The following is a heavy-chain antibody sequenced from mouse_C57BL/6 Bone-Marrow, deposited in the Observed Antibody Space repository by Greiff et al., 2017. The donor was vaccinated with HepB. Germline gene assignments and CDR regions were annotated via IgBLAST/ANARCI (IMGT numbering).Heavy chain of an antibody. CDR3: ARELLDYYAMDY. J-gene: IGHJ4*01. CDR1: GFTFSSYA. CDR2: ISDGGSYT. D-gene: IGHD2-1*01. Sequence: DVQLVESGGGLVKPGGSLKLSCAASGFTFSSYAMSWVRQTPEKRLEWVATISDGGSYTYYPDNVKGRFTISRDNAKNNLYLQMSHLKSEDTAMYYCARELLDYYAMDYWGQGTSVTVSS. V-gene: IGHV5-4*01.